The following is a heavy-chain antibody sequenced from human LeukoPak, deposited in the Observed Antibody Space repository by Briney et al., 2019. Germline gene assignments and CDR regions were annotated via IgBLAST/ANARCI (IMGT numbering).Heavy chain of an antibody. V-gene: IGHV3-21*01. D-gene: IGHD3-22*01. Sequence: PGGSLRLSCAASGFTFSSYSMNWVRQAPGRGLEWVSSISSSSSYIYYADSVKGRFTISRDNAKNSLYLQMNSLRAEDTAVYYCARASSGHAGYWGQGTLVTVSS. CDR1: GFTFSSYS. CDR2: ISSSSSYI. J-gene: IGHJ4*02. CDR3: ARASSGHAGY.